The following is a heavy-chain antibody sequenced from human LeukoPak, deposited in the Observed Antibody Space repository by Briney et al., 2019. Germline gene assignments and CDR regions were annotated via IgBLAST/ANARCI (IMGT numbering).Heavy chain of an antibody. V-gene: IGHV1-18*01. D-gene: IGHD2-21*01. CDR3: ARDDSAD. J-gene: IGHJ4*02. CDR1: GYTFTNFG. CDR2: ISGYNDNP. Sequence: ASVKVSCKAPGYTFTNFGISWVRQAPGQGLEWMGWISGYNDNPNYAQKLQGRVTLTTDTSTSTAYMELRSLRYDDTAVYYCARDDSADWGQGTLVTVSS.